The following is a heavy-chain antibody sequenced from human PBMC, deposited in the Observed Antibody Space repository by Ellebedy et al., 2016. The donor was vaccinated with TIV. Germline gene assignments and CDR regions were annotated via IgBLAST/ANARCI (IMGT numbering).Heavy chain of an antibody. V-gene: IGHV3-7*03. CDR1: GLTFSSYW. J-gene: IGHJ4*02. D-gene: IGHD6-13*01. CDR3: ARDGPNASSWGDN. CDR2: IKQDGSDK. Sequence: PGGSLRLSCVDSGLTFSSYWMSWVRQAPGRGLEWLANIKQDGSDKNYVDSVKGRFTISRDNAKKSLYLQMDSLRAEDTAVYYCARDGPNASSWGDNWGQGTLVTVSS.